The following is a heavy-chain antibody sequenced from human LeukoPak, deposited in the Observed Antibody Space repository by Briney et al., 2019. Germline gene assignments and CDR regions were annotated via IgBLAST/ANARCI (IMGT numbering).Heavy chain of an antibody. CDR2: ISYDGTNK. V-gene: IGHV3-30*18. J-gene: IGHJ4*02. Sequence: GGSLRLSCAASGFTFSNYVIHWVRQAPGKGLEWVAVISYDGTNKYYTDSVKGRFTISRDNSKNTLYLQMNSLRAEDTAVYYCAKGRHRRYINGRTVDSYFDYWGQGTQVTVSS. CDR3: AKGRHRRYINGRTVDSYFDY. D-gene: IGHD1-20*01. CDR1: GFTFSNYV.